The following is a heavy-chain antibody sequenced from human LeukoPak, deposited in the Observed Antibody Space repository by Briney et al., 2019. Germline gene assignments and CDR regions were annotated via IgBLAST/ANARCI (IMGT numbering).Heavy chain of an antibody. V-gene: IGHV3-20*04. CDR2: INWNGGST. CDR1: GFTFDDYG. CDR3: ARDSVGYDSSGTRRRLYYFDY. J-gene: IGHJ4*02. Sequence: GGSLRLSCAASGFTFDDYGMSWVRQAPGKGLEWVSGINWNGGSTGYADSVKGRSTISRDNAKNSLYLQMNSLRAEDTALYYCARDSVGYDSSGTRRRLYYFDYWGQGTLVTVSS. D-gene: IGHD3-22*01.